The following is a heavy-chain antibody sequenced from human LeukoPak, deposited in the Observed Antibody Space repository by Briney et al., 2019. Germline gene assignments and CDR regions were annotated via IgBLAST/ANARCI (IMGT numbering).Heavy chain of an antibody. V-gene: IGHV3-30*04. CDR1: GFTFSSYV. CDR2: ISYDGSKK. CDR3: ARQYDF. J-gene: IGHJ4*02. D-gene: IGHD3-3*01. Sequence: PGGSLRLSCTAPGFTFSSYVMHWVRQAPGKGLEWVAVISYDGSKKYYADSVKGRFTISRDNSKNTLYLQMNSLRTGDTALYYCARQYDFWGQGTQVTVSS.